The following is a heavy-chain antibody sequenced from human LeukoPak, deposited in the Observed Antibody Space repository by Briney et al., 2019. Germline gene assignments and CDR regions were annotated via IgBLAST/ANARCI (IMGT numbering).Heavy chain of an antibody. Sequence: GGSLRLSCAASGFTFSSYSMNWVRQAPGKGLEWVSSIGSSSSTIYYADSVRGRFTISRDNAKNSLYLQMNSLRDEDTAVYYCARPAQYCSGGSCYFDYWGQGTLVTVSS. CDR3: ARPAQYCSGGSCYFDY. D-gene: IGHD2-15*01. V-gene: IGHV3-48*02. CDR1: GFTFSSYS. CDR2: IGSSSSTI. J-gene: IGHJ4*02.